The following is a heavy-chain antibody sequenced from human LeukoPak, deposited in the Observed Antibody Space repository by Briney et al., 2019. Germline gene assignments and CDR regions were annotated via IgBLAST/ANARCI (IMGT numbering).Heavy chain of an antibody. V-gene: IGHV3-23*01. D-gene: IGHD6-13*01. J-gene: IGHJ6*03. CDR1: GFTFIKYS. CDR2: ITGSGAFT. CDR3: AREEYSSSWYYYYYMDV. Sequence: GGSLRLSCAASGFTFIKYSMTWVRQAPGKGLEWVSAITGSGAFTDYADSVQGRFTISRDNAKNSLYLQMNSLRAEATAVYYCAREEYSSSWYYYYYMDVWGKGTTVTVSS.